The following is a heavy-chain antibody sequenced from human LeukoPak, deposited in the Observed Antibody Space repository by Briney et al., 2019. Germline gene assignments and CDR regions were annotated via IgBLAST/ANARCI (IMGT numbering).Heavy chain of an antibody. CDR2: INPKGGGI. Sequence: ASVKVSCKASGYSFTDYYIHWARQAPGQGLEWMGWINPKGGGINYAPEFQGRVTMTRDTSITTAYMELSSLRSDDTAMYYSARDTCDGGDCFNWFDPWGQGTLVTVSS. J-gene: IGHJ5*02. CDR3: ARDTCDGGDCFNWFDP. V-gene: IGHV1-2*02. CDR1: GYSFTDYY. D-gene: IGHD2-21*02.